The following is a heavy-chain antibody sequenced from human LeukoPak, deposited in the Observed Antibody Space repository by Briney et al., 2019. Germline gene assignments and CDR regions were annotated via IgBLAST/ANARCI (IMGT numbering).Heavy chain of an antibody. Sequence: NPGGSLRLSCAASGFTFSNLWMSWVRQAPGKGLEWVGRIKTKSEGGTTDYAAPVKGRFTISRDDTKNTLFLQMNNLKAEDTAVYYCPTDGVSWHLGNWGQGSLITVSS. D-gene: IGHD6-13*01. CDR2: IKTKSEGGTT. J-gene: IGHJ4*02. CDR1: GFTFSNLW. V-gene: IGHV3-15*01. CDR3: PTDGVSWHLGN.